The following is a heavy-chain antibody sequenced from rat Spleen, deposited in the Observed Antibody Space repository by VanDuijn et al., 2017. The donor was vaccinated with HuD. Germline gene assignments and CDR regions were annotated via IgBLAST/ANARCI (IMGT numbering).Heavy chain of an antibody. D-gene: IGHD1-11*01. J-gene: IGHJ1*01. Sequence: EVRLVESGGDFVQPGRSLKLSCAASGFTFSTYGMAWVRQAPTKGLEWVTTISSDGSITYYRDSVKGRFTISRDNSKSTLYLQMDSLRSEDTATYYCARQDGGYALYWYFDFWGPGTMVTVSS. CDR1: GFTFSTYG. V-gene: IGHV5-29*01. CDR2: ISSDGSIT. CDR3: ARQDGGYALYWYFDF.